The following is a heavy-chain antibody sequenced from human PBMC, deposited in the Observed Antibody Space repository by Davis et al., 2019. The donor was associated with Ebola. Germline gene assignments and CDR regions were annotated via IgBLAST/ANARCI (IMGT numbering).Heavy chain of an antibody. CDR1: GFTFSSYG. J-gene: IGHJ4*02. D-gene: IGHD6-19*01. V-gene: IGHV3-30*18. CDR2: ISYDGSNK. Sequence: GESLKISCAASGFTFSSYGMHWVRQAPGKGLEWVAVISYDGSNKYYADSVKGRFTISRDNSKNTLYLQMNSLRAEDTAVYYCAKDRGSGWLSYFDYWGQGTLVTVSS. CDR3: AKDRGSGWLSYFDY.